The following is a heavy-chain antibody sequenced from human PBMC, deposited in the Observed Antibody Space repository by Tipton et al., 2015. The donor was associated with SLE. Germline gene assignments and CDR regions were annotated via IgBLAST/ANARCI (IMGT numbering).Heavy chain of an antibody. V-gene: IGHV1-8*01. Sequence: QVQLVQSGAEVKKPGASVKVSCKASGYTFTSYHITWVRQASGQGLEWMGWMNPNSGNTGYAQNFQDRLTMTSNTSMSTAYMELSSLRSDDAAVYYCASVELLRWAVDDWGQGTPVTVSS. CDR2: MNPNSGNT. J-gene: IGHJ4*02. D-gene: IGHD1-7*01. CDR1: GYTFTSYH. CDR3: ASVELLRWAVDD.